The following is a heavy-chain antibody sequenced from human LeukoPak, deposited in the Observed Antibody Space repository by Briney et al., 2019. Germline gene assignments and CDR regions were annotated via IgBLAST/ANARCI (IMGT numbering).Heavy chain of an antibody. J-gene: IGHJ4*02. Sequence: ESGPTLVKPTQTLTLTCTFSGFSLSTSGVGVAWIRRPPGKALEWLALIYWDDDNRYSPSLKSRLTLTKDTSKNQVVLTMTDMDPVDTATYDCAHSRVYYYGSGSYFPKTLDLWGQGTLVTVSS. CDR2: IYWDDDN. D-gene: IGHD3-10*01. V-gene: IGHV2-5*02. CDR1: GFSLSTSGVG. CDR3: AHSRVYYYGSGSYFPKTLDL.